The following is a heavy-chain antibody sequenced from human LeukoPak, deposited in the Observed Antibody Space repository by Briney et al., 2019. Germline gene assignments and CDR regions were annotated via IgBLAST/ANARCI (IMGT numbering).Heavy chain of an antibody. V-gene: IGHV3-23*01. J-gene: IGHJ4*02. CDR2: IIGSGGST. CDR3: AKPFHLGTAAAGALFY. CDR1: GFAFSSYA. Sequence: PGGSLRLSCAASGFAFSSYAMSWVRQAPGKGLEWVSAIIGSGGSTYYADSVKGRFTISRDNSKNTLYLQMNSLRAEDTAIFYCAKPFHLGTAAAGALFYWGQGTLVTVSS. D-gene: IGHD6-13*01.